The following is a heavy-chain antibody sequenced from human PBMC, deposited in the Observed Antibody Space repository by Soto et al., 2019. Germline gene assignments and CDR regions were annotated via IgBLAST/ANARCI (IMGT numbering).Heavy chain of an antibody. Sequence: SETLSLTCTVSGGSISSYYWSWIRQPPGKGLEWIGYIYYSGITNYNPSLKSRVTISVDTSKNQFSLKLSSVTAADTAVYYCARAYGDYVFDYWGQGTLVTVSS. CDR3: ARAYGDYVFDY. CDR2: IYYSGIT. J-gene: IGHJ4*02. D-gene: IGHD4-17*01. V-gene: IGHV4-59*08. CDR1: GGSISSYY.